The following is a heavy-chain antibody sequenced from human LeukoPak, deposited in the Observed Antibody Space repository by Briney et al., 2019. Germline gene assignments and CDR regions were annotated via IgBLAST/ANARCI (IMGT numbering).Heavy chain of an antibody. D-gene: IGHD6-13*01. CDR1: GGSISSSSYY. V-gene: IGHV4-39*01. Sequence: SETLSLTCTVSGGSISSSSYYWGWIRQPPVKGLEWIGSIYYSGSTYYNPSLKSRVTISVDTSKNQFSLKLSSVTAADTAVYYCARSSSSWYWGYFDYWGQGTLVTVSS. J-gene: IGHJ4*02. CDR2: IYYSGST. CDR3: ARSSSSWYWGYFDY.